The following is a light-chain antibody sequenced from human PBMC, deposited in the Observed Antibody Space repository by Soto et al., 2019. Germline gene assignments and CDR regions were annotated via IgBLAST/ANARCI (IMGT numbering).Light chain of an antibody. Sequence: EVVMTQSPANLSVSPGEGASLSCRASQNVVTNLAWYQQKPGQTPWLLIYGASTRATGVPARFSGRGSGTEFTIAISSLQSEDFAVYFCLRCNNWPWTFGQGIKVEI. V-gene: IGKV3-15*01. CDR2: GAS. CDR1: QNVVTN. CDR3: LRCNNWPWT. J-gene: IGKJ1*01.